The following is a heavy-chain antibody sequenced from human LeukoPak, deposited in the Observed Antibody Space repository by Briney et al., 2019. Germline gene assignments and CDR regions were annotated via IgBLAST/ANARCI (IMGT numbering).Heavy chain of an antibody. J-gene: IGHJ6*03. CDR1: GGSISSSLYH. Sequence: SETLSLTCSVSGGSISSSLYHWGWLRQPPGKGLEWIGNVFHSGNTYSSPSLQSRVAFSVDTSKNQFSLKLTSVTATDTAVYYCARQVVGTSWNYYYSYIDVWGKGTSVSVSS. CDR2: VFHSGNT. D-gene: IGHD1-1*01. CDR3: ARQVVGTSWNYYYSYIDV. V-gene: IGHV4-39*01.